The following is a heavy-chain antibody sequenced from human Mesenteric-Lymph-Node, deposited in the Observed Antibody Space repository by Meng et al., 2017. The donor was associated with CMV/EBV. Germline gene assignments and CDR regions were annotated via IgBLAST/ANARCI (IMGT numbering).Heavy chain of an antibody. CDR1: GGTFSSYA. J-gene: IGHJ3*02. V-gene: IGHV1-69*05. Sequence: SVKVSCKASGGTFSSYAISWVRQAPGQGLEWMGGIIPIFGTANYAQKFQGRVTITTDKSTSTAYMELSSLRSEDTAVYYCASPTVTKGAFDIWGQGTMVTVSS. CDR2: IIPIFGTA. D-gene: IGHD4-17*01. CDR3: ASPTVTKGAFDI.